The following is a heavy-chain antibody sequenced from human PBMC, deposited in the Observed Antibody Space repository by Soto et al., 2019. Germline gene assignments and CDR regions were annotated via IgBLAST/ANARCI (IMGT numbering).Heavy chain of an antibody. V-gene: IGHV1-69*12. CDR3: AALEYDFWSGYPSGMDV. CDR1: GGTFGNSA. D-gene: IGHD3-3*01. CDR2: IIPIFPTP. Sequence: QVQLVQSGAEVKKPGSSVTVSCKASGGTFGNSAISWVRQAPGQGLEWMGGIIPIFPTPDYAQKFQERVTITADESTSTSYMELTSLRSDDTAVYYCAALEYDFWSGYPSGMDVWGQGTTVTVSS. J-gene: IGHJ6*02.